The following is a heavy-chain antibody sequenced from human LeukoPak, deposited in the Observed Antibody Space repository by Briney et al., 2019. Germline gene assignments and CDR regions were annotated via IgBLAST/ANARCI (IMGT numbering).Heavy chain of an antibody. V-gene: IGHV3-23*01. CDR1: GFTFSSYA. CDR2: ISGSGGST. D-gene: IGHD6-6*01. J-gene: IGHJ4*02. Sequence: AGGSLRLSCAASGFTFSSYAMSWVRQAPGKGLEWVSAISGSGGSTYYADSVKRRFTISRDNSKNTLYLQMNSLRAEDTAVYYCAKAVSSKDYFDYWGQGTLVTVSS. CDR3: AKAVSSKDYFDY.